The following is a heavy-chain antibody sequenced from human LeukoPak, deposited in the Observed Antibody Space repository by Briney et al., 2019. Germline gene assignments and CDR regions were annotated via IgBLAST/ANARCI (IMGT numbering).Heavy chain of an antibody. CDR3: ARIFLTYSGYDLNFFDS. CDR2: ITSLGTYT. D-gene: IGHD5-12*01. V-gene: IGHV3-21*01. Sequence: GGSLRLYCAASGFSFSNHSMNWVRQAPGKGLEWVSSITSLGTYTYYADSVKGRFTISRDNANNSLSLQMNSLRGEDTAVYYCARIFLTYSGYDLNFFDSWGQGALVTVSP. J-gene: IGHJ4*02. CDR1: GFSFSNHS.